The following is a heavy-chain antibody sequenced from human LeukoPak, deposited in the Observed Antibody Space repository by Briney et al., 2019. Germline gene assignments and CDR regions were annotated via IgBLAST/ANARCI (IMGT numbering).Heavy chain of an antibody. CDR2: INPDSGDT. Sequence: ASVKVSCKASGYTLTGYYIHWVRQAPGQGLEWMGWINPDSGDTNYAQRFQGRATMTRDMSTSTVYMELSSLRSEDTAVYYCARVAAEVVGVPGAIGFGWLRRDYYYMDVWGKGTTVIVSS. J-gene: IGHJ6*03. CDR1: GYTLTGYY. D-gene: IGHD2-2*02. V-gene: IGHV1-2*02. CDR3: ARVAAEVVGVPGAIGFGWLRRDYYYMDV.